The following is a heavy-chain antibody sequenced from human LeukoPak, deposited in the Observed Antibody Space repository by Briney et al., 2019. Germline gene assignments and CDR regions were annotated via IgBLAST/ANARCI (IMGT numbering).Heavy chain of an antibody. D-gene: IGHD5-12*01. CDR1: GFTFSSYD. J-gene: IGHJ4*02. Sequence: GSLILSCASSGFTFSSYDMHWVRHATGEGLEWVSAIGTAGDPYYTDSVKGRFTISRENSKNSLYLQMNGLRAGDTAVYYCARGCSGYYCSSLFDYWGQGTLVTVSS. CDR2: IGTAGDP. V-gene: IGHV3-13*05. CDR3: ARGCSGYYCSSLFDY.